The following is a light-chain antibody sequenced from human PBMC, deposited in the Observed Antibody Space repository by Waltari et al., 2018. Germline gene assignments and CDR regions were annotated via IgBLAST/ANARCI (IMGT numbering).Light chain of an antibody. CDR3: QQYNNWRT. V-gene: IGKV3D-15*01. CDR1: QSISRN. CDR2: GAS. Sequence: EVLMTQSPATLSVSPGERATLSCRARQSISRNLAWYQQKPGQAPRLLIYGASTRAPGIPARFSGSGSGTEFTLSISSVQSEDFGVYYCQQYNNWRTFGQGTKLEI. J-gene: IGKJ2*01.